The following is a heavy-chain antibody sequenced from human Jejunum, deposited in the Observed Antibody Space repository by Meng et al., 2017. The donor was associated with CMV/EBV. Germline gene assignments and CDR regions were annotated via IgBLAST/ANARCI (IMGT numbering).Heavy chain of an antibody. D-gene: IGHD1-26*01. CDR3: ARGGASDYYYYGLDV. J-gene: IGHJ6*02. CDR2: INRDSTST. Sequence: GFTFNSYWMHCVRPAPGKGLVWVSRINRDSTSTTYADSVKGRFTFSRDNAKSTLYLQLNSLRAEDTAVYYCARGGASDYYYYGLDVWGQGTTVTVSS. V-gene: IGHV3-74*01. CDR1: GFTFNSYW.